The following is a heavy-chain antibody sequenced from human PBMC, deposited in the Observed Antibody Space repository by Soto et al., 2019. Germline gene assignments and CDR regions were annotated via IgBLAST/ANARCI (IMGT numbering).Heavy chain of an antibody. J-gene: IGHJ4*02. CDR1: GFPVSNYH. V-gene: IGHV3-66*01. D-gene: IGHD4-17*01. CDR2: IYTAGSA. CDR3: ARDPSGDYLLDY. Sequence: GGSLRLSCTASGFPVSNYHMNWVRRAPGKGLEWVSVIYTAGSADFADSVKGRFTISRDNAKNSLYLQMNSLRAEDTAVYYCARDPSGDYLLDYWGQGPLVTVSS.